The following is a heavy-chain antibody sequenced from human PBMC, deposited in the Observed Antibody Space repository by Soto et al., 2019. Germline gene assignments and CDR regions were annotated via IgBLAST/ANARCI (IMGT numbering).Heavy chain of an antibody. D-gene: IGHD3-9*01. CDR1: GFTFSGSA. CDR3: TIVWAKYYDMSTYGMDV. V-gene: IGHV3-73*02. CDR2: IRSKANSYAT. Sequence: EVQLVESGGGLVQPGGSLKLSCAASGFTFSGSAMHWVRQASGKGLEWVGRIRSKANSYATAYAASVKGRFTISRDDSKNTAYLQMNSLKTEDTAVYYCTIVWAKYYDMSTYGMDVWGQGTTVTVSS. J-gene: IGHJ6*02.